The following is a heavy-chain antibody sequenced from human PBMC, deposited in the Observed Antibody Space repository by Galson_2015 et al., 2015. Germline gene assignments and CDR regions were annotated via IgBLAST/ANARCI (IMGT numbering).Heavy chain of an antibody. CDR1: GFTFSSYW. V-gene: IGHV3-7*05. CDR3: ARETFWNDVPYYFDY. Sequence: SLRLSCAASGFTFSSYWMSWVRQAPGKGLEWVANIKQDGSEKYYVDSVKGRFTISRDNAKNSLYLQMNSLGAEDTAVYYCARETFWNDVPYYFDYWGQGTLVTVSS. J-gene: IGHJ4*02. D-gene: IGHD1-1*01. CDR2: IKQDGSEK.